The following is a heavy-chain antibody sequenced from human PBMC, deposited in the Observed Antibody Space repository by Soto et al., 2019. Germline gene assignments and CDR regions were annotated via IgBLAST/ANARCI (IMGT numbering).Heavy chain of an antibody. CDR3: AAGTLGAVWTPLDH. V-gene: IGHV4-59*03. CDR1: GGSFGDNY. D-gene: IGHD3-16*01. CDR2: IYYSGST. Sequence: QVHLQESGPRLVKPSETLSLTCDVSGGSFGDNYWTWIRHFPGKGLEWIGYIYYSGSTNYNPSLKSRVSISEDASKAQFSLQLTSVTAADTALYYCAAGTLGAVWTPLDHWGQGILVTVSS. J-gene: IGHJ4*02.